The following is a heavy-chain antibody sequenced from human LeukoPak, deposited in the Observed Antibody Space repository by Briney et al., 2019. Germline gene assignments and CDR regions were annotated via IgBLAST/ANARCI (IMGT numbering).Heavy chain of an antibody. D-gene: IGHD2-15*01. CDR2: INPNSGGT. J-gene: IGHJ4*02. CDR1: GYTFTGYY. Sequence: ASVKVSCKASGYTFTGYYMHWVRQAPGQGLEWMGRINPNSGGTNYAQKFQGRVTMTRDTSIRTAHMELSRLRSDDTAVYYCARDQGYCSGGSCYSWVYWGQGTLVTVSS. V-gene: IGHV1-2*06. CDR3: ARDQGYCSGGSCYSWVY.